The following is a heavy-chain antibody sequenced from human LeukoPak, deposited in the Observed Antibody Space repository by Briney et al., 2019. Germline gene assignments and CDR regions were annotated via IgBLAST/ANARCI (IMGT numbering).Heavy chain of an antibody. D-gene: IGHD3-3*02. J-gene: IGHJ1*01. Sequence: GGSLRLSCAASGFTFSNYAMSWVRQAPGKGLEWVSGVSGSGGVTYHAESVKGRFTISRDNSKNTLHLQMNSLRAEDTAIYYCATFLAIVTARDSLYFQHWGQGTLVTVSS. CDR2: VSGSGGVT. CDR1: GFTFSNYA. CDR3: ATFLAIVTARDSLYFQH. V-gene: IGHV3-23*01.